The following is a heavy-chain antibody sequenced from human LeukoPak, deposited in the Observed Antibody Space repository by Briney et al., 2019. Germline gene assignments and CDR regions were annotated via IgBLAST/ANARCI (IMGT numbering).Heavy chain of an antibody. D-gene: IGHD3-22*01. Sequence: ASVKVSCKASGYTFTSYYMHWVRQAPGQGLEWTGIINPSGGSTSYAQKFQGRVTMTRDMSTSTVYMELSSLRSEDTAVYYCARDRYYYDSSGYEEAFDIWGQGTMVTVSS. CDR3: ARDRYYYDSSGYEEAFDI. CDR1: GYTFTSYY. V-gene: IGHV1-46*01. J-gene: IGHJ3*02. CDR2: INPSGGST.